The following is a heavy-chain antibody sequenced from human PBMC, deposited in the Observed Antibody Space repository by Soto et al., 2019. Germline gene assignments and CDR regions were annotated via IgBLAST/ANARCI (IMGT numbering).Heavy chain of an antibody. CDR3: ARDVWSGYLEGYFDY. CDR1: GFTFSSYE. J-gene: IGHJ4*02. Sequence: GGSLRLSCAASGFTFSSYEMNWVRQAPGKGLEWVSYISSSGSTIYYADSVKGRFTISRDNAKNSLYLQMNSLRAEDTAVYYCARDVWSGYLEGYFDYWGQGNLVTLSS. D-gene: IGHD3-3*01. V-gene: IGHV3-48*03. CDR2: ISSSGSTI.